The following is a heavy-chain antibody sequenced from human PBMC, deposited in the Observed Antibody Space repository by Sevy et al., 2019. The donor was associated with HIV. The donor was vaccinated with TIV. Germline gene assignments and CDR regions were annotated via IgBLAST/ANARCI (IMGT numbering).Heavy chain of an antibody. CDR1: GFTFSSYE. D-gene: IGHD2-2*01. V-gene: IGHV3-48*03. CDR2: ISSSGSTI. J-gene: IGHJ5*02. CDR3: ARGLSSTTPGDWFDP. Sequence: GGSLRLSCAASGFTFSSYEMNWDRQAPGKGLEWVSYISSSGSTIYYADSVKGRFTISRDNAKNSLYLQMNSLRAEDTAVYYCARGLSSTTPGDWFDPWGQGTLVTVSS.